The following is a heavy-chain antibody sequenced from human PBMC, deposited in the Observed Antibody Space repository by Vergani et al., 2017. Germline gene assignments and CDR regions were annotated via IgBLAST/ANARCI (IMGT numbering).Heavy chain of an antibody. CDR2: IYYSGST. Sequence: QVQLQESGPGVVKPSETLSLTCTVSGGSISSYYWSWIRQPPGKGLEWIGYIYYSGSTNYNPSLKSRVTIAVDTSKNQFSLKLSSLTAADTAVYYCACSISGYYGPWAFDIWGQGTMVTVSS. J-gene: IGHJ3*02. V-gene: IGHV4-59*01. CDR1: GGSISSYY. CDR3: ACSISGYYGPWAFDI. D-gene: IGHD3-3*01.